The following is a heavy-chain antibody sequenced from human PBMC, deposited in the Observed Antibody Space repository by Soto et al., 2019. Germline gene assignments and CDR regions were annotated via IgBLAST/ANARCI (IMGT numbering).Heavy chain of an antibody. D-gene: IGHD5-18*01. CDR3: ARGRPLDTADGMDV. CDR2: INPSGGST. V-gene: IGHV1-46*01. Sequence: ASVKVSCKASGYTLSSDYMHWVRPAPGQGLEWMGIINPSGGSTSYAQKFQGRVTMTRDTSTSTVYMELSSLRSEDTAVYYCARGRPLDTADGMDVWGQGTTVTGYS. CDR1: GYTLSSDY. J-gene: IGHJ6*02.